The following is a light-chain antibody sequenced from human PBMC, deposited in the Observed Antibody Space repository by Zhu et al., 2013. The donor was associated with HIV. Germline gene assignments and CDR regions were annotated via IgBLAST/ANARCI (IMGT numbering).Light chain of an antibody. Sequence: EIVLTQSPDTLSLSPGERGTLSCRASQPVPNNYLSWYQQKPGQAPRLLIYSASTRATGIPDRFSGSGSGTDFTLSISRLEPEDFAVYYCQQYANSPRTFGGGTKVEI. CDR3: QQYANSPRT. J-gene: IGKJ4*01. V-gene: IGKV3-20*01. CDR2: SAS. CDR1: QPVPNNY.